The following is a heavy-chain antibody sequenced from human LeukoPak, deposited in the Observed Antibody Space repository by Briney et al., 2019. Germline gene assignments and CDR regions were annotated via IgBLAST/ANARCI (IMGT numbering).Heavy chain of an antibody. Sequence: SGTLSLTCAVSGGSISSSNWWSWVRQPPGKGLEWIGRIYTSGSTNYNSSLKSRVTMSVDTSKNQVSLKLSSVTAADTAVYYCATGDGYNSFDYWGQGTLVTVSS. CDR2: IYTSGST. CDR3: ATGDGYNSFDY. CDR1: GGSISSSNW. V-gene: IGHV4-4*02. D-gene: IGHD5-24*01. J-gene: IGHJ4*02.